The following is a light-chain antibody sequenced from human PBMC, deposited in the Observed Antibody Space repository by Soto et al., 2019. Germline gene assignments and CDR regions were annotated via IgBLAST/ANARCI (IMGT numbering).Light chain of an antibody. CDR1: QSVTRNY. V-gene: IGKV3-20*01. Sequence: EIVLTQSPGTLSLSPGERATLSCRASQSVTRNYLAWYQQRPGQAPRVLIYGASSRATGIPDRFSGSGSGTDFTLTISRLDPEDFAVYYCHQYVSSPRTFGQGTKVEIK. CDR3: HQYVSSPRT. J-gene: IGKJ1*01. CDR2: GAS.